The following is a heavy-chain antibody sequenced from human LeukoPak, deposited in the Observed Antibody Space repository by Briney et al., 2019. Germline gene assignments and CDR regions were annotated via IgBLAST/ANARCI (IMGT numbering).Heavy chain of an antibody. CDR2: IYYSGST. Sequence: SETLSLTCTVSGGSISSSSYYWGWICQPPGKGLEWIGSIYYSGSTYYNPSLKSRVTISVDTSKNQFSLKLSSVTAADTAVYYCARHVRTMVRGVKFDYWGQGTLVTVSS. V-gene: IGHV4-39*01. J-gene: IGHJ4*02. CDR1: GGSISSSSYY. CDR3: ARHVRTMVRGVKFDY. D-gene: IGHD3-10*01.